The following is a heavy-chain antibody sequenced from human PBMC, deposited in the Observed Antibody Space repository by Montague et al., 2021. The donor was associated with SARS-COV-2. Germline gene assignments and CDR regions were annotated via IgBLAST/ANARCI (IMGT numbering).Heavy chain of an antibody. CDR1: GGSISSSSYY. J-gene: IGHJ4*02. V-gene: IGHV4-39*01. D-gene: IGHD5-24*01. Sequence: SETLSLTCTVSGGSISSSSYYWGWIRPPPGKGLEWIGSIYYSGSTYYNPSLKSRVTISVDTSKNQFSLKLSSVTAADTAVYYCARHGRRWIQIRPNYFDYWGQGTLVTVSS. CDR2: IYYSGST. CDR3: ARHGRRWIQIRPNYFDY.